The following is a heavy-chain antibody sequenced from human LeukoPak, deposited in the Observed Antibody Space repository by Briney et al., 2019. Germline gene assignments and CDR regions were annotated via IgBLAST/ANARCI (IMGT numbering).Heavy chain of an antibody. CDR1: GFTFSSYE. CDR3: AKGDCTNGVCYLDY. D-gene: IGHD2-8*01. V-gene: IGHV3-9*03. CDR2: ISWNSGSI. J-gene: IGHJ4*02. Sequence: PGGSLRLSCAASGFTFSSYEMNWVRQAPGKGLEWVSGISWNSGSIGYADSVKGRFAISRDNAKNSLYLQMNSLRAEDMALYYCAKGDCTNGVCYLDYWGQGTLVTVSS.